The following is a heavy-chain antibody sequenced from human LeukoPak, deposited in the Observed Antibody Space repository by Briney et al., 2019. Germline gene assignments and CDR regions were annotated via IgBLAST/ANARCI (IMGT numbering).Heavy chain of an antibody. Sequence: ASVKVSCKASGYTFTSYGISWVRQAPGQGLEWMGWISAYNGNTNYAQKLQGRVTMTADTSTSTAYMELRSLRSDDTAVYYCARSSVVTAMVHLDYWGQGTLVTVSS. CDR2: ISAYNGNT. V-gene: IGHV1-18*01. CDR1: GYTFTSYG. J-gene: IGHJ4*02. D-gene: IGHD2-21*02. CDR3: ARSSVVTAMVHLDY.